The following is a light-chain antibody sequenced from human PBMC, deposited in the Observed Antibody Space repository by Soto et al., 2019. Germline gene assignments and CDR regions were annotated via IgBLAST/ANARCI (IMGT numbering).Light chain of an antibody. Sequence: IQMTQSPSSLSASVGDSVNVTCRASQSINIYLNWYQQKPGKAPTLLIYDASSLQSGVPSRFTGGGSRTDFTLTISSLQPEDVATYYCQQSYRSPYTFGQGPKLEIK. CDR3: QQSYRSPYT. CDR2: DAS. J-gene: IGKJ2*01. CDR1: QSINIY. V-gene: IGKV1-39*01.